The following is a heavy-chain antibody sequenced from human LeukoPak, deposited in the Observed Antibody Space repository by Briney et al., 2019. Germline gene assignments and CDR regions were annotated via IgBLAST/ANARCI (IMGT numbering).Heavy chain of an antibody. CDR1: GYTFTSYA. CDR3: ARGGHGGSYYVAPAVVFDI. CDR2: INAGNGNT. J-gene: IGHJ3*02. V-gene: IGHV1-3*01. Sequence: ASVKVSCKASGYTFTSYAMHWVRQAPGQRLEWMGWINAGNGNTKYSQKFQGRVTITRDTSASTAYMELSSLRSEDTAVYYCARGGHGGSYYVAPAVVFDIGAKGKRVPVS. D-gene: IGHD1-26*01.